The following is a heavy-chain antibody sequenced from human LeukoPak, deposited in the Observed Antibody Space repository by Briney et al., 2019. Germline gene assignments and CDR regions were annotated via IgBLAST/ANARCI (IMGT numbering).Heavy chain of an antibody. J-gene: IGHJ5*02. CDR3: ARDAGFYNWFDP. V-gene: IGHV4-38-2*02. CDR1: GYSISSGYY. Sequence: PSETLSLTCTVTGYSISSGYYWGWIRQPPGKGLEWIGSIYHSGSTYYNPSLKSRVTISVDTSKNQFSLKLSSVTAADTAVYYCARDAGFYNWFDPWGQGTLVTVSP. CDR2: IYHSGST. D-gene: IGHD6-13*01.